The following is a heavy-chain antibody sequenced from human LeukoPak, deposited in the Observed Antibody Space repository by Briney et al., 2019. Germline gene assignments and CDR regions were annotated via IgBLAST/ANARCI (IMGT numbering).Heavy chain of an antibody. V-gene: IGHV5-51*01. CDR3: ARLRVGVTMVRGALDY. CDR1: GYSFTSYW. Sequence: GESLKISCKGSGYSFTSYWIGWVRQMPGKGLEWMGIIYPGDSDTRYSPSFRGQVTISADKSISTAYLQWSSLKASDTAMYYCARLRVGVTMVRGALDYWGQGTLVTVSS. D-gene: IGHD3-10*01. J-gene: IGHJ4*02. CDR2: IYPGDSDT.